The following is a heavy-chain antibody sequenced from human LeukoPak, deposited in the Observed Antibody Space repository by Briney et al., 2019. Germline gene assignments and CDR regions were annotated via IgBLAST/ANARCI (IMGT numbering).Heavy chain of an antibody. CDR1: GFTFDDYA. Sequence: PGGSLRLSCAASGFTFDDYAMHWVRQAPGKGLEWVSLISWDGGSTYYADSVKGRFTISRDNSKNSLYLQMNSLRAEDTALYYCAEDMPPRLQGYYFDYWGQGTLVTVSS. D-gene: IGHD5-24*01. J-gene: IGHJ4*02. CDR3: AEDMPPRLQGYYFDY. CDR2: ISWDGGST. V-gene: IGHV3-43D*03.